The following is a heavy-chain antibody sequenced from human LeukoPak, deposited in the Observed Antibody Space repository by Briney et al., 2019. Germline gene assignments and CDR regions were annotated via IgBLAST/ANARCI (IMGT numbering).Heavy chain of an antibody. D-gene: IGHD3-10*01. J-gene: IGHJ6*03. Sequence: SVKVSCKASGGTFSSYAISWVRQAPGQGLEWMGGIIPIFGTAIYAQKFQGRVTITADESTSTAYMELSSLRSEDTAVYYCASYYYGSGSYLAYYYYMDVWGKGTTVTVSS. CDR2: IIPIFGTA. CDR3: ASYYYGSGSYLAYYYYMDV. CDR1: GGTFSSYA. V-gene: IGHV1-69*13.